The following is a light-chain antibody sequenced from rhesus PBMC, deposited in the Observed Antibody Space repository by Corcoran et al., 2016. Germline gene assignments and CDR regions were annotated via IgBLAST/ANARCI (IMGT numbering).Light chain of an antibody. V-gene: IGKV3-10*01. CDR1: QSVSNY. Sequence: QVMLTQSPATLSLSPGERATLSCRASQSVSNYLAWYQQKPGQAPRLLIHGATSRATGIPDRFSGSGSGTDFTLTISSLEPEDVGVYHCYQHSSGYSFGQGTKVEIK. J-gene: IGKJ2*01. CDR3: YQHSSGYS. CDR2: GAT.